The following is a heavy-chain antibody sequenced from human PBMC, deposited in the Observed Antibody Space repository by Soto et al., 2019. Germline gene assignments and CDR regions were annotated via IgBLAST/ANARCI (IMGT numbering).Heavy chain of an antibody. CDR2: IYYSGST. Sequence: GWIRQPPGKGLEWIGSIYYSGSTYYNPSLKSRVTMTANTSLSTAYMELHSLRSEDTAIYFCARGRIGAAFWGQGTLVTVSS. J-gene: IGHJ4*02. D-gene: IGHD2-15*01. V-gene: IGHV4-39*02. CDR3: ARGRIGAAF.